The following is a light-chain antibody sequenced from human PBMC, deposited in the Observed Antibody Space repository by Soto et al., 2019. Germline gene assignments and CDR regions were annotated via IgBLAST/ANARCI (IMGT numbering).Light chain of an antibody. CDR1: STDVGDSNH. V-gene: IGLV2-14*01. CDR2: EVS. Sequence: QSALTQPASVSGSPGQSITISCTGTSTDVGDSNHVSWYQHHPGKAPKLIIYEVSYWPSGVSNRFSGSKSAYTASLTISGLQAEDEADYYCNSQTTSGIRVFGTGTKVTVL. J-gene: IGLJ1*01. CDR3: NSQTTSGIRV.